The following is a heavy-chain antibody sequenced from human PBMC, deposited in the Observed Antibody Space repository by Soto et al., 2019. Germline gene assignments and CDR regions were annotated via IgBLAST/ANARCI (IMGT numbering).Heavy chain of an antibody. CDR1: GFTFTSYT. J-gene: IGHJ4*02. V-gene: IGHV3-21*06. CDR3: ARARVYATGPLDF. D-gene: IGHD6-13*01. Sequence: GSLRLSCAASGFTFTSYTMNWVRQAPGKGLEWVSSISSSSDYIYYADSMKGRVTISRDNAKNSLFLDMNSLTGEDTAVYYCARARVYATGPLDFWGQGALVTVSS. CDR2: ISSSSDYI.